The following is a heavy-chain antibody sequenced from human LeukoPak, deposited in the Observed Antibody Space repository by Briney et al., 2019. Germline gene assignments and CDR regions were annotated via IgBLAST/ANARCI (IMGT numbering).Heavy chain of an antibody. D-gene: IGHD3-9*01. CDR1: GGSISSSSYY. Sequence: PSETLSLTCTVSGGSISSSSYYWGWIRQPPGKGLAWIGSIYYSGSTYYNPSLKSRVTISVDTSKNQFSLKLSSVTAADTAVYYCARVGGGVRYFDWLLSYFDCWGQGTLVTVSS. V-gene: IGHV4-39*07. CDR2: IYYSGST. CDR3: ARVGGGVRYFDWLLSYFDC. J-gene: IGHJ4*02.